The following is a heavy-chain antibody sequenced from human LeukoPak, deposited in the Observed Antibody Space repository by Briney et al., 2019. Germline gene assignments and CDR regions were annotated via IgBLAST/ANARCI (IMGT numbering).Heavy chain of an antibody. V-gene: IGHV3-7*01. J-gene: IGHJ6*02. CDR1: GFTFRNYW. CDR2: IKQDGSDR. D-gene: IGHD3-10*01. CDR3: AQGGSEIYYFYHGMDV. Sequence: GESLRLSCAASGFTFRNYWMSWVRQAPGTGLEWVANIKQDGSDRNYVTSVRGRFTISRDNSKNTLYLQMNSLRSDDTAVYYCAQGGSEIYYFYHGMDVWGRGTTVTVSS.